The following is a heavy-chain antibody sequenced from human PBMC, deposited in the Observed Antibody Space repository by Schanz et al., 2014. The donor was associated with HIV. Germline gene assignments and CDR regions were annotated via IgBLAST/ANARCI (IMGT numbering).Heavy chain of an antibody. V-gene: IGHV4-34*02. Sequence: QVRLQQWGAGLLKPSETLSLTCAVYGGSFSGHYWSWIRQPPGKGLEWIGQINHNENTNYNPSLKGRVTISLDTSKNQFSLKLISVTAADTAVYYCARDNDPYYYDSSGYYDRLFDYWGQGTLVTVSS. D-gene: IGHD3-22*01. CDR2: INHNENT. CDR3: ARDNDPYYYDSSGYYDRLFDY. J-gene: IGHJ4*02. CDR1: GGSFSGHY.